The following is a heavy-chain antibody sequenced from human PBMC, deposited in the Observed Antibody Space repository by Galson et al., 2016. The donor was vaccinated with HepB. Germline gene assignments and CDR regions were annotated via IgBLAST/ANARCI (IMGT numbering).Heavy chain of an antibody. V-gene: IGHV1-58*01. CDR1: GFTFSSSA. Sequence: SVKVSCKASGFTFSSSAVQWVRQARGQRLEWVGWLVVGSGNTNYAQKFQDRVTMTRDTSTSTVFMGLSSLRSEDTAVYFCARGDLNYYYALDVWGQGTTVTVSS. D-gene: IGHD3-3*01. J-gene: IGHJ6*02. CDR2: LVVGSGNT. CDR3: ARGDLNYYYALDV.